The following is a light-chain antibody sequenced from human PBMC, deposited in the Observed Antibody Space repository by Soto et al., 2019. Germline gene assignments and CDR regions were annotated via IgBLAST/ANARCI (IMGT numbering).Light chain of an antibody. J-gene: IGLJ2*01. CDR2: DND. CDR3: GTWDSSLSGVV. V-gene: IGLV1-51*01. Sequence: QSVLTHPPSVSAALGQKVTISCSGSSSNIGNNYVSWYQHLPATAPKLLIYDNDKRPSVIPDRFSGSKSGTSATLAITGLQTGDEADYYCGTWDSSLSGVVFGGGTKLTVL. CDR1: SSNIGNNY.